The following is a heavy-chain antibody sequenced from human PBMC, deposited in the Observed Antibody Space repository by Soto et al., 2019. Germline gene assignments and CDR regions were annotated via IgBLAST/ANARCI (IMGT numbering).Heavy chain of an antibody. D-gene: IGHD2-2*02. CDR3: ARAVPAAISYYYYGMDV. CDR1: GGSISSGYYY. CDR2: IYYSGST. V-gene: IGHV4-30-4*01. Sequence: SETLSLTCSVSGGSISSGYYYWSWIRQPPGKGLEWIGYIYYSGSTYYNPSLKSRVTISVDTSKNQFSLKLSSVTAADTAVYYCARAVPAAISYYYYGMDVWGQGTTVTVSS. J-gene: IGHJ6*02.